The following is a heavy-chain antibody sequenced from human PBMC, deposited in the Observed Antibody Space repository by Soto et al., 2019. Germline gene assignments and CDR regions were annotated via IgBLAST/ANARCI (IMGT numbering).Heavy chain of an antibody. Sequence: GGSLRLSCAASGFTFRSYGMHWVRQSPGKGLEWVAVIWYDGSNKYYADSVKGRFTISRDNSKNTLYLQMNSLRAEDTAVYYCARGGGELESYFDYWGQGTLVTVSS. V-gene: IGHV3-33*01. D-gene: IGHD4-17*01. CDR3: ARGGGELESYFDY. CDR2: IWYDGSNK. CDR1: GFTFRSYG. J-gene: IGHJ4*02.